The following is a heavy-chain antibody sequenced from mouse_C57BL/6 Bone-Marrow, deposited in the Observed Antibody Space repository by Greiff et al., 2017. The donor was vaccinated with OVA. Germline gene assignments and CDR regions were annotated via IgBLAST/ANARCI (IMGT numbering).Heavy chain of an antibody. CDR1: GFTFSDYY. CDR3: ARGLAWFAY. CDR2: ISNGGGST. Sequence: EVQRVESGGGLVQPGGSLKLSCAASGFTFSDYYMYWVRQTPEKRLEWVAYISNGGGSTYYPDTVKGRFTLSRDNAKNTLYLQMSRLKSEDTAMYYCARGLAWFAYWGQGTLVTVSA. J-gene: IGHJ3*01. V-gene: IGHV5-12*01.